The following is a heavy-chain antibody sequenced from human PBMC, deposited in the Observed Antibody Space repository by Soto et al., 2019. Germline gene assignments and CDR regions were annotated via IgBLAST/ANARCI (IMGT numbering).Heavy chain of an antibody. V-gene: IGHV4-31*03. D-gene: IGHD3-16*01. CDR3: ARARDGDYLFP. J-gene: IGHJ5*02. Sequence: QVRLQESGPGLVKPSQTLSLTCTVSGGAIGSGSYYWSWIRQHPGKGLERIGFIFVSGSTYYDPSHTSRVAISIDTFKNQFSLKRSSVTAADTAVYYCARARDGDYLFPWGQGTLVTVSS. CDR1: GGAIGSGSYY. CDR2: IFVSGST.